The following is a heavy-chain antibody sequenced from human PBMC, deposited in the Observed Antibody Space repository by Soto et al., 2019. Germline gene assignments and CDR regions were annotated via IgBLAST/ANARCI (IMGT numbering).Heavy chain of an antibody. CDR3: AREGTRSSLLF. CDR1: GYTFTSYY. Sequence: GASVKVSCKASGYTFTSYYIHWMRQAPGQGLEWMGIINPSDGNTNYAQRFQGRVIMTRDTSTKTVYMELSSLRFEDTAVYYCAREGTRSSLLFWGQGTMVTVS. J-gene: IGHJ3*01. CDR2: INPSDGNT. D-gene: IGHD6-13*01. V-gene: IGHV1-46*01.